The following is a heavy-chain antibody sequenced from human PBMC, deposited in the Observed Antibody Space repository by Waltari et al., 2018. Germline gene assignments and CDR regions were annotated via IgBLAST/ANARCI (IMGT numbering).Heavy chain of an antibody. CDR1: GFTFSNFW. Sequence: EVQLVESGGNLVQPGGSLRLSCAASGFTFSNFWMTWVRQAPGKGLKGVANTKEDGNEIYDLDSVKGRFTISRDNAKNSLFLQMNSLRAEDTAIYYCARGWAHLDSWGQGTLVTVSS. CDR2: TKEDGNEI. V-gene: IGHV3-7*01. CDR3: ARGWAHLDS. D-gene: IGHD1-26*01. J-gene: IGHJ4*02.